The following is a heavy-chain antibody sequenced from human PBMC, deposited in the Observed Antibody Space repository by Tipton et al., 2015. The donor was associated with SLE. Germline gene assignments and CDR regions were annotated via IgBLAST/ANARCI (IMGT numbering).Heavy chain of an antibody. V-gene: IGHV4-59*01. CDR1: GGSISSYY. CDR2: IYYSGST. J-gene: IGHJ2*01. Sequence: TLSLTCTVSGGSISSYYWGWIRQPPGKGLEWIGSIYYSGSTNYNPSLKSRVTISVDTSKNQFSLKLSSVTAADTAVYYCARSWNGPLDLWGRGTLVTVSS. CDR3: ARSWNGPLDL. D-gene: IGHD1-1*01.